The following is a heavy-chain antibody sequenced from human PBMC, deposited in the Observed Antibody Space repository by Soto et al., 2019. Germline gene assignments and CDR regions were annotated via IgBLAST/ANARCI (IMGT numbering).Heavy chain of an antibody. Sequence: SQTLSLTCAISGDSVSSNSAAWNWIRQSPSRGLEWLGRTYYRSKWYNDYAVSVKSRITINPDTSKNQFSLQPNSVTPEDTAVYYWARGLTIFSSSPTYYYYGMDVWGQGTTVTVSS. CDR2: TYYRSKWYN. CDR1: GDSVSSNSAA. D-gene: IGHD6-6*01. CDR3: ARGLTIFSSSPTYYYYGMDV. V-gene: IGHV6-1*01. J-gene: IGHJ6*02.